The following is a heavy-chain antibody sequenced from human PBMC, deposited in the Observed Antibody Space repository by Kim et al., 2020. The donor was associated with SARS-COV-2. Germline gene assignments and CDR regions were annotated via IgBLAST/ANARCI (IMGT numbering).Heavy chain of an antibody. D-gene: IGHD3-10*01. CDR1: GYTFTSYG. J-gene: IGHJ6*02. CDR3: AAPLGFGELLPHYYYYGMDV. CDR2: ISAYNGNT. V-gene: IGHV1-18*01. Sequence: ASVKVSCKASGYTFTSYGISWVRQAPGQGLEWMGWISAYNGNTNYAQKLQGRVTMTTDTSTSTAYMELRSLRSDDTAVYYCAAPLGFGELLPHYYYYGMDVWGQGTTVTVSS.